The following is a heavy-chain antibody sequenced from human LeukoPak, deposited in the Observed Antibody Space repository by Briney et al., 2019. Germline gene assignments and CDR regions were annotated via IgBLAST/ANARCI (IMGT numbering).Heavy chain of an antibody. CDR3: ARRKELGYFDY. CDR1: RGSISSSSYY. J-gene: IGHJ4*02. V-gene: IGHV4-39*01. CDR2: IYYSGST. Sequence: SETLSLTCTVSRGSISSSSYYWGWIRQPPGKGLEWIGSIYYSGSTYYNPSLKSRVTISVDTSKNQFSLKLSSVTAADTAVYYCARRKELGYFDYWGQGTLVTVSS. D-gene: IGHD1-26*01.